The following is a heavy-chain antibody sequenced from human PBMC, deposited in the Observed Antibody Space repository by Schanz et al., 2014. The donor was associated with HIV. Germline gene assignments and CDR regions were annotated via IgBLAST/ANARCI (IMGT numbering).Heavy chain of an antibody. CDR3: GGHGGFSY. CDR2: IRGGGDT. D-gene: IGHD6-25*01. J-gene: IGHJ4*02. Sequence: EVQLVESGGGLVQPGGSLRLSCAASGFTFSSYSMNWVRQAPGKGLEWVSDIRGGGDTYYADSVRGRFTFSRDDSKNTLILQMNSLRVEDTAVYYCGGHGGFSYWGQGTRVAVSP. V-gene: IGHV3-23*04. CDR1: GFTFSSYS.